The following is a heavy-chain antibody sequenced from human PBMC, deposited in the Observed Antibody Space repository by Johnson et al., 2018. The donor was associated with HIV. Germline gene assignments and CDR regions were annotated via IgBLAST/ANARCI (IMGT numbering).Heavy chain of an antibody. D-gene: IGHD6-13*01. CDR3: ARAPQANGYSSSCHWGHGNAFDI. Sequence: LLVESGGGLVQPGRSLRLSCAASGFTFDDYAMHWVRQAPGKGLEWVSGISWNSGSIGYADSVKGRFTISRDNAKNSLYLQMNSLRAEDTAVDYCARAPQANGYSSSCHWGHGNAFDIWGQGTMVTVS. CDR2: ISWNSGSI. CDR1: GFTFDDYA. J-gene: IGHJ3*02. V-gene: IGHV3-9*01.